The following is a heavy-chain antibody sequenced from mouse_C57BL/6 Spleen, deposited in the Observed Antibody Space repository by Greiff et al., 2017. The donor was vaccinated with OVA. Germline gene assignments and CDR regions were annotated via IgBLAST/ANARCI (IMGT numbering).Heavy chain of an antibody. V-gene: IGHV1-82*01. D-gene: IGHD3-2*02. Sequence: QVQLKQSGPELVKPGASVKISCKASGYAFSSSWMNWVKQRPGKGLEWIGRIYPGDGDTNYNGKFKGKATLTADKSSSTAYMQLSSLTSEDSAVYFCARMGTAQAPFAYWGQGTLVTVSA. CDR1: GYAFSSSW. J-gene: IGHJ3*01. CDR3: ARMGTAQAPFAY. CDR2: IYPGDGDT.